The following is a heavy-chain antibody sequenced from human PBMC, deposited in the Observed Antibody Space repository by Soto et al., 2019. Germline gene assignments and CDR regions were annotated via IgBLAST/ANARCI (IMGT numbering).Heavy chain of an antibody. CDR2: IIPIFGTA. V-gene: IGHV1-69*01. CDR1: GGTFSSYA. Sequence: QVQLVQSGAEVQKPGSSVKVSCKASGGTFSSYAISWVRQAPGQGLEWMGGIIPIFGTANYAQKFQGRVTITEDESTSTAYMELSSLRSEDTAVYYCAGGDCSGGSCYSRWFDPWGQGTLVTVSS. D-gene: IGHD2-15*01. J-gene: IGHJ5*02. CDR3: AGGDCSGGSCYSRWFDP.